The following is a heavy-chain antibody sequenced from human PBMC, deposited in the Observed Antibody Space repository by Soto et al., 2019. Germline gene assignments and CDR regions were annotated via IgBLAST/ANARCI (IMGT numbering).Heavy chain of an antibody. CDR3: AQGGEVGVAGSAAFDM. Sequence: QVQLVQSGAEVKKPGASVKISCTASGYTVTTHYMHWVRQAPGRGLEWMGAINPGSGAAKYTQTFQAIFTMTRDTSTNTVYMEMSALRSEDTAVFYCAQGGEVGVAGSAAFDMWGQGTMVTVSS. CDR2: INPGSGAA. V-gene: IGHV1-46*01. D-gene: IGHD3-3*01. CDR1: GYTVTTHY. J-gene: IGHJ3*02.